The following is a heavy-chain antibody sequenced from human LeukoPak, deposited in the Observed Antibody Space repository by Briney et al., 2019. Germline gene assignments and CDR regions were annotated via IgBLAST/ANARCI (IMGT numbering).Heavy chain of an antibody. D-gene: IGHD3-22*01. CDR2: ISESGAGT. J-gene: IGHJ4*02. Sequence: PGGSLRLSCAASGITLSSYAMNWVRQAPGKGLEWVSSISESGAGTYYADSVKGRSTISRDNSKNMLYLQMNSLRAEDTAVYYCANMARNYYDSSGPLDWWGQGSLVTVSS. V-gene: IGHV3-23*01. CDR1: GITLSSYA. CDR3: ANMARNYYDSSGPLDW.